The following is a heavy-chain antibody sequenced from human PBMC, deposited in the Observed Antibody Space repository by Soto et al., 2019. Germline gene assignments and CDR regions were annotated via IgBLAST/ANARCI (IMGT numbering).Heavy chain of an antibody. J-gene: IGHJ4*02. Sequence: GGSLRLSCTSSGFTFSIFGMSWVRQAPGKGLEWVSDISGSGGSTNYADSVKGRFTVSRDNSKNTLYVQMNSLRAEDTAVYYCAKGAAAGTGATIEYWGQGTLVTVSS. CDR2: ISGSGGST. V-gene: IGHV3-23*01. CDR1: GFTFSIFG. D-gene: IGHD1-26*01. CDR3: AKGAAAGTGATIEY.